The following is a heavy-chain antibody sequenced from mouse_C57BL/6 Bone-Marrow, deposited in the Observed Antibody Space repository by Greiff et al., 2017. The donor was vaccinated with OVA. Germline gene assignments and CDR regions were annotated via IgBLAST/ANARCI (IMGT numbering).Heavy chain of an antibody. D-gene: IGHD3-3*01. CDR3: ARYSYRYYYAMDY. J-gene: IGHJ4*01. CDR1: GYTFTSYW. V-gene: IGHV1-59*01. CDR2: IDPSDSYT. Sequence: QVQLQQPGAELVRPGTSVKLSCKASGYTFTSYWMHWVKQRPGQGLEWIGVIDPSDSYTKYNQKFKGKAKLTVDTSTRTAYMPRSSLTSEDSSVYDCARYSYRYYYAMDYWGQGTSVTVSS.